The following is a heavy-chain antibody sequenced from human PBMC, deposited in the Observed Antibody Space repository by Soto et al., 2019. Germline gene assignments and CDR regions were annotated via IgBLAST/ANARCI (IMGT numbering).Heavy chain of an antibody. J-gene: IGHJ4*02. CDR3: ARSYDSSGYYYKAGFDY. CDR2: IYHSGST. CDR1: GGSISSSNW. V-gene: IGHV4-4*02. D-gene: IGHD3-22*01. Sequence: QVQLQESGPGLVKPSGTLSLTCAVSGGSISSSNWWSWVRQPPGKGLEWSGEIYHSGSTNYNPSLKSRVTISVDKSKNQFSLKLSSVTAADTAVYYCARSYDSSGYYYKAGFDYWGQGTLVTVSS.